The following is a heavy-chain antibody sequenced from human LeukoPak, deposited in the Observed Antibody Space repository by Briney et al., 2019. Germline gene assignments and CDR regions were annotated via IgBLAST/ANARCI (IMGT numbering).Heavy chain of an antibody. D-gene: IGHD5-18*01. CDR2: INPSGGST. V-gene: IGHV1-46*01. CDR1: GYTFTSYY. J-gene: IGHJ4*02. Sequence: GASVKVSCKASGYTFTSYYMHWVRQAPGQGLEWMGIINPSGGSTSYAQKFQGRVTMTRDTSTSTVYMELSSLRSEDTAVYYCARVLGYTYGHSPYYFDDWGQGTLVTVSS. CDR3: ARVLGYTYGHSPYYFDD.